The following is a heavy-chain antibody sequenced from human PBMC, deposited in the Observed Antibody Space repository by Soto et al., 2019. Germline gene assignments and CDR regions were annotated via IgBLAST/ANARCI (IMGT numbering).Heavy chain of an antibody. CDR1: GYNFMRYG. CDR2: INVDNGET. D-gene: IGHD1-26*01. CDR3: ARWISGGYSDWFDP. V-gene: IGHV1-18*04. Sequence: QVQLVQSGAEVKKPWASVKVSCQASGYNFMRYGFTWVRQAPGQGLEWMGWINVDNGETKYPQKIQGRVTMTTDTSTSTVYMELRSLTSDDTAVYYCARWISGGYSDWFDPWGHGTLVTVSS. J-gene: IGHJ5*02.